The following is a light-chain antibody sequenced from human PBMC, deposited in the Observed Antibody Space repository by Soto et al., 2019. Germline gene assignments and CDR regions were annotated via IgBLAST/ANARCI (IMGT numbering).Light chain of an antibody. V-gene: IGLV2-11*01. CDR3: SSYAGSYGYV. J-gene: IGLJ1*01. Sequence: QSVLTQPRSVSGSPRQSVTISCTGTGRDVGHYNYVSWYQQNPGKAPKLMIHDVSKRPSGVPDRFSGSKSGYTASLTISGLQAEDEADYYCSSYAGSYGYVFGTGTKLTVL. CDR1: GRDVGHYNY. CDR2: DVS.